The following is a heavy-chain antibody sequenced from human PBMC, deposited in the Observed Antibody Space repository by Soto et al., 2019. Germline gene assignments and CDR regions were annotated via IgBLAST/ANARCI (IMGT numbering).Heavy chain of an antibody. CDR2: IYYSGST. D-gene: IGHD1-26*01. V-gene: IGHV4-39*07. J-gene: IGHJ4*02. Sequence: PSETLSLTCTVSGGSISSSSYYWGWIRQPPGKGLEWIGSIYYSGSTYYNPSLKSRVTISVDTSKNQFSLKLTSVTAADTAVYYCARRELQGPLDYWGQGTLVTVSS. CDR1: GGSISSSSYY. CDR3: ARRELQGPLDY.